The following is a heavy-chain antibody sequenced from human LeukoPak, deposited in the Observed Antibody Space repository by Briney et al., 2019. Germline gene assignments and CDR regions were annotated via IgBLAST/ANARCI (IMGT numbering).Heavy chain of an antibody. Sequence: PSETLSLTCTVSGGSISSYYWSWIRQPPGKGLEWIGYIYYSGSTNYNPSLKSRVTISADTSKNQFSLKLSSVTAADTAVYYCARGYGSGSYNNFNQWGQGLLVAVSS. CDR2: IYYSGST. D-gene: IGHD3-10*01. CDR3: ARGYGSGSYNNFNQ. J-gene: IGHJ4*02. V-gene: IGHV4-59*01. CDR1: GGSISSYY.